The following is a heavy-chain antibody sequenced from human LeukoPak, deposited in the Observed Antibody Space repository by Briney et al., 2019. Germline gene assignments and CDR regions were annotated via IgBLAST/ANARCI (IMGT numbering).Heavy chain of an antibody. Sequence: ASVKVSCKASGYTFINYGISWVRQAPGQGLERMGWISAYNAKTNSAQKLQGRVTMTTDTSTSTAYMELTSLTSDDTAVYYCARDYYDTSGPHVFDYWGQGTLVTVSS. CDR3: ARDYYDTSGPHVFDY. CDR2: ISAYNAKT. V-gene: IGHV1-18*01. J-gene: IGHJ4*02. D-gene: IGHD3-22*01. CDR1: GYTFINYG.